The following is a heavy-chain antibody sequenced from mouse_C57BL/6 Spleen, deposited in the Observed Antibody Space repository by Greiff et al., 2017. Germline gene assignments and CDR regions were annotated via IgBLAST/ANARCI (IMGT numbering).Heavy chain of an antibody. Sequence: QVQLQQPGPELVRPGVSVKISCKGSGYTFTDYAMHWVKQSHAKSLEWIGVISTSYGDASYNQKFKDKATMTVGKSSSTAYMELASLTSEDSAVYYCAGRETGTGDYWGQGTTLTVSS. CDR1: GYTFTDYA. D-gene: IGHD4-1*01. J-gene: IGHJ2*01. CDR2: ISTSYGDA. CDR3: AGRETGTGDY. V-gene: IGHV1-67*01.